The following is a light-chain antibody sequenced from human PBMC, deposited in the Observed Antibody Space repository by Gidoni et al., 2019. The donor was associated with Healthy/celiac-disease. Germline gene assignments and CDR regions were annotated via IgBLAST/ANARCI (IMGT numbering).Light chain of an antibody. V-gene: IGKV3-11*01. J-gene: IGKJ1*01. CDR1: QSVSSY. Sequence: EIVFTQSPATLSLSPGERATLSCRASQSVSSYLAWYQQKPGQAPRLLIYDASNRATGIPARFSGSGSGTDFTLTISSLEPEDFAVYYCQQRSNWGWTFGQGTKVEIK. CDR3: QQRSNWGWT. CDR2: DAS.